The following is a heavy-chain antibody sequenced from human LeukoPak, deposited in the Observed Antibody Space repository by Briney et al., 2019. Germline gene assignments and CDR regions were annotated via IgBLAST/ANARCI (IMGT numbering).Heavy chain of an antibody. CDR2: IKEDGSEK. D-gene: IGHD1-14*01. J-gene: IGHJ4*02. Sequence: GGSLRLSCAVSGFTFRYYWMSWVRQAPGKGLEWVANIKEDGSEKYYVDSVEGRFTISRDNAKRSLYLQMNSLRAEDTAVYYCASRNLFEYWGQGTLVTVSS. V-gene: IGHV3-7*01. CDR3: ASRNLFEY. CDR1: GFTFRYYW.